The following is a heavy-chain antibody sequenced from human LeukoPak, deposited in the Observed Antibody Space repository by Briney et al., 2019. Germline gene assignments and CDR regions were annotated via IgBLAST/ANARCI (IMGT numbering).Heavy chain of an antibody. J-gene: IGHJ4*02. CDR2: IVGSGGST. CDR1: GFTFSSYA. D-gene: IGHD6-19*01. Sequence: GGSLRLSCAASGFTFSSYAMYWVREAPRKGLEWVSGIVGSGGSTYYADSVKGRFTISRDNSKNTVYVQMNSLRAEDTAVYYCAKTTAGYSSGRYPGWPVDYWGQGTLVTVSS. V-gene: IGHV3-23*01. CDR3: AKTTAGYSSGRYPGWPVDY.